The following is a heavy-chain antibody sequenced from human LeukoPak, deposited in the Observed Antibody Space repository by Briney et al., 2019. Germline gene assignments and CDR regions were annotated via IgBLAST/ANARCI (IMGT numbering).Heavy chain of an antibody. Sequence: SETLSLTCTVSGGSISSHYWSWIRQPPGKGLEWMGYIYYSGSTNYNPSLKSRVTISVDTSKNQFSLKLSSVTAADTAVYYCARVRVGATMYYFDYWGQGTLVTVSS. V-gene: IGHV4-59*11. CDR3: ARVRVGATMYYFDY. D-gene: IGHD1-26*01. CDR2: IYYSGST. J-gene: IGHJ4*02. CDR1: GGSISSHY.